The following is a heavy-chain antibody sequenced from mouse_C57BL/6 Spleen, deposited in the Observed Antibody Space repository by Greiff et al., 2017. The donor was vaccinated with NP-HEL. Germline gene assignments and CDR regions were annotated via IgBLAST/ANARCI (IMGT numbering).Heavy chain of an antibody. D-gene: IGHD2-4*01. CDR3: VRSNYDYDGYWYFDV. CDR2: IRSKSNNYAT. CDR1: GFSFNTYA. J-gene: IGHJ1*03. V-gene: IGHV10-1*01. Sequence: EVQRVESGGGLVQPKGSLKLSCAASGFSFNTYAMNWVRQAPGKGLEWVARIRSKSNNYATYYADSVKDRFTISRDDSESMLYLQMNNLKTEDTAMYYCVRSNYDYDGYWYFDVWGTGTTVTVSS.